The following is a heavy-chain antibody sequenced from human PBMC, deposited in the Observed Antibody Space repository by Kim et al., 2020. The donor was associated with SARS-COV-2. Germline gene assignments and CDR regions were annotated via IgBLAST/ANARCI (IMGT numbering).Heavy chain of an antibody. J-gene: IGHJ4*02. CDR2: IDPSDSYT. V-gene: IGHV5-10-1*01. D-gene: IGHD3-16*01. Sequence: GESLKISCKGSGYSFTSYWISWVRQMPGKGLEWMGRIDPSDSYTNYSPSFQGHVTISADKSISTAYLQWSSLKASDTAMYYCARRGAVEMAGWFGGVPEADFDYWGQGTLVTVSS. CDR3: ARRGAVEMAGWFGGVPEADFDY. CDR1: GYSFTSYW.